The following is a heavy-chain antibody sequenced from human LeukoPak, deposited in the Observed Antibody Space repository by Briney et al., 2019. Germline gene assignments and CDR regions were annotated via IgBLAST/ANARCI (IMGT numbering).Heavy chain of an antibody. CDR3: ARGGRGYYYYYMDV. CDR2: MNPNSGNT. Sequence: GASVKVSCKTSGYTFTSYDINWVRQATGQGLEWMGWMNPNSGNTGYAQKFQGRVTMTRNTSISTAYMELSSLRSEDTAVYYCARGGRGYYYYYMDVWGKGTTVTVSS. J-gene: IGHJ6*03. CDR1: GYTFTSYD. D-gene: IGHD1-26*01. V-gene: IGHV1-8*01.